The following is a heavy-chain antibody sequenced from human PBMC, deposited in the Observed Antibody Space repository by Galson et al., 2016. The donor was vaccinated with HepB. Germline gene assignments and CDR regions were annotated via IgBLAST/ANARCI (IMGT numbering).Heavy chain of an antibody. D-gene: IGHD3-10*01. Sequence: SLRLSCAASGFSFRSYAMHWVRQAPGKGLEWVAVISHDGGDKYYADSVKGRFTISRDNSKNTVYLQMNSLRAEDTAVYYCARGPGSHYRGREFYYGMDVWGQGTTVTVSS. V-gene: IGHV3-30*04. CDR2: ISHDGGDK. CDR1: GFSFRSYA. CDR3: ARGPGSHYRGREFYYGMDV. J-gene: IGHJ6*02.